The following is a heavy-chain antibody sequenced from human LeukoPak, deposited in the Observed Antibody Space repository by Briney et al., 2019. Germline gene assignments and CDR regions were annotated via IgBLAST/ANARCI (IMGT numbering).Heavy chain of an antibody. D-gene: IGHD6-6*01. CDR3: ARIEYSSSSGEFDY. J-gene: IGHJ4*02. V-gene: IGHV1-2*02. CDR1: GYTFTGYY. Sequence: GASVKVSCKASGYTFTGYYTHWVRQAPGQGLEWMGWINPNSGGTNYAQKFQGRVTMTRDTSISTAYMELSRLRSDDTAVYYCARIEYSSSSGEFDYWGQGTLVTVSS. CDR2: INPNSGGT.